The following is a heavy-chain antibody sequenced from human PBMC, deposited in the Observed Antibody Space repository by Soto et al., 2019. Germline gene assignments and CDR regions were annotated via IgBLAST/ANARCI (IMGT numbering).Heavy chain of an antibody. D-gene: IGHD5-12*01. CDR3: ARDSSGYDYLDY. J-gene: IGHJ4*02. CDR2: IYYSGST. CDR1: GGSISSGGYY. Sequence: SETLSLTCTVSGGSISSGGYYWSWIRQHPGKGLEWIGYIYYSGSTYYNPSLKSRVTISVDTSTNQFSLKLSSVTAADTAVYYCARDSSGYDYLDYWGQGTLVTVS. V-gene: IGHV4-31*03.